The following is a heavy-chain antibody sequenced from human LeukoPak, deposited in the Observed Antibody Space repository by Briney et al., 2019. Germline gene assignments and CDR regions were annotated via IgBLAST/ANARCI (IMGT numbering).Heavy chain of an antibody. CDR3: ARSFYYYDSSGYCDY. CDR1: GFTFSSYE. CDR2: ISSSGSTI. J-gene: IGHJ4*02. D-gene: IGHD3-22*01. V-gene: IGHV3-48*03. Sequence: GGSLRLSCAASGFTFSSYEMNWVRQAPGKGLEWVSYISSSGSTIYYADSVKGRFTISRDNAKNSLYLQMNSLRAEDTAVYYCARSFYYYDSSGYCDYWGQGTLVTVSS.